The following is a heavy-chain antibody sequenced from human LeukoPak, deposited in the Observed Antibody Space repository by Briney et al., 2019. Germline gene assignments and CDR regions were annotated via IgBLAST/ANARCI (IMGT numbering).Heavy chain of an antibody. D-gene: IGHD6-19*01. V-gene: IGHV4-39*07. CDR2: IYYSGST. CDR3: ARDIRQWLGTYFDY. CDR1: GGSISSSSYY. J-gene: IGHJ4*02. Sequence: SETLSLTCTVSGGSISSSSYYWGWIRQPPGKGLEWIGSIYYSGSTYYNPSLKSRVTISVDTSKNQFSLKLSSVTAADTAVYYCARDIRQWLGTYFDYWGQGTLVTVSS.